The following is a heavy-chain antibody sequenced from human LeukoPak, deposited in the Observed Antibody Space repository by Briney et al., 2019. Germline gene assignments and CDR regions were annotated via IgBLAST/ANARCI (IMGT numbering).Heavy chain of an antibody. D-gene: IGHD3-22*01. Sequence: PGGSLRLSCAASGFSFSSYGVNWVRQAPGKGLEWVSYICTSSSTIYYADSVKGRFTISRDNAKNSVYLQMNSLRAEDTAIYYCAKAPTYYYDTSGYYYFEYWGQGTLVTVSS. CDR2: ICTSSSTI. CDR1: GFSFSSYG. V-gene: IGHV3-48*01. J-gene: IGHJ4*02. CDR3: AKAPTYYYDTSGYYYFEY.